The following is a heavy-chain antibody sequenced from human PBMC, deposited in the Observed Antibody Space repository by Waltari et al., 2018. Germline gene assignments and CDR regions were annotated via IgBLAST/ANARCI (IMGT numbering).Heavy chain of an antibody. V-gene: IGHV3-21*01. J-gene: IGHJ4*02. D-gene: IGHD4-17*01. CDR1: GFTFSSYS. Sequence: EVQLVESGGGMVKHGGSLRLSCAASGFTFSSYSMTGVRQAPGTGLEWISSISSSSSYIYYADSVKGRFTISRDNAKNSLYLQMNSLRAEDTAVYYCARDTDYGGDYWGQGTLVTVSS. CDR3: ARDTDYGGDY. CDR2: ISSSSSYI.